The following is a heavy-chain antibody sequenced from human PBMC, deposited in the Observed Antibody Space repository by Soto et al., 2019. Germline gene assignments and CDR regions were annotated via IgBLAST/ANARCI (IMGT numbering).Heavy chain of an antibody. CDR2: IYNGGTT. D-gene: IGHD1-26*01. V-gene: IGHV3-53*01. CDR3: ARDPLKIVGPSSSQV. J-gene: IGHJ4*02. CDR1: GFTSSDTY. Sequence: PGGSLRLSCAASGFTSSDTYMSWVRQAPGKGLEWVSVIYNGGTTYYADSVRDRFTISSDKSKNILYLRMNRLRAEDTAIYYCARDPLKIVGPSSSQVCGQGTLVTVS.